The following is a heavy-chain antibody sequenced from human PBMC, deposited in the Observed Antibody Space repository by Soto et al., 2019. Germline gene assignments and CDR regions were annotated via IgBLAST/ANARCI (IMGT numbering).Heavy chain of an antibody. J-gene: IGHJ6*02. D-gene: IGHD3-22*01. CDR2: IIPIFDIT. CDR3: ARPDEGGYSSNHHYYYALDV. CDR1: GGTFRSYS. Sequence: QVQLVQSGAEVKKPGSSVKVSCKASGGTFRSYSISWVGQAPGQGLEWMGGIIPIFDITNYAQKLQGRVTITADESTSTAYMELSSRGSDDTAVYYCARPDEGGYSSNHHYYYALDVWGQGTTVTV. V-gene: IGHV1-69*01.